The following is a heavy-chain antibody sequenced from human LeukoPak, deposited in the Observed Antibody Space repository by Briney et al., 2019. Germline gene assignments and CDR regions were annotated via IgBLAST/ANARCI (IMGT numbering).Heavy chain of an antibody. V-gene: IGHV4-34*01. CDR1: GGAFSGYY. CDR2: INHSGST. CDR3: ARRRDSNWFDFDY. D-gene: IGHD6-13*01. J-gene: IGHJ4*02. Sequence: SETLSLTCAVYGGAFSGYYWSWIRQPPGKGLEWIGEINHSGSTNYNPSLKSRVTISVDTSKNQFSLKVTSVTAADTAMYYCARRRDSNWFDFDYWGQGTQVTVSS.